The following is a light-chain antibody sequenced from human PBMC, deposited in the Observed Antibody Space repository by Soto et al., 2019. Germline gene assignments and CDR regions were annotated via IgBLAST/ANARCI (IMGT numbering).Light chain of an antibody. J-gene: IGKJ1*01. CDR1: QSVSSSY. V-gene: IGKV3-20*01. CDR2: GAS. CDR3: QQYGSSPGWT. Sequence: EIVLTQSPGTLSLSPGERATLSCRASQSVSSSYLAWYQQKPGQAPMLLIYGASSRATGLPDRFSGSGSGTDFTLTISRLEPEDFAVYYCQQYGSSPGWTFGQGTKVEIK.